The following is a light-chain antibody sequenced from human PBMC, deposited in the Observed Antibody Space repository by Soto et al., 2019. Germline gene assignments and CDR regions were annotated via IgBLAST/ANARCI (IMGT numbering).Light chain of an antibody. CDR3: QQYGSSPLIT. CDR1: QSVSSSF. V-gene: IGKV3-20*01. Sequence: EIVLTQSPGTLSLSPGERATLSCRASQSVSSSFLAWYQQKPGQAPRLLICGASSTATGIPDRFSGSGSGTDFTLTISRLEPEDFAVYYCQQYGSSPLITFGQGTRLEIK. J-gene: IGKJ5*01. CDR2: GAS.